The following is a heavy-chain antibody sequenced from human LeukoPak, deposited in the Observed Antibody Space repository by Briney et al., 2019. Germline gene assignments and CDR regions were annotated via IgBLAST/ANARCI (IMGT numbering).Heavy chain of an antibody. V-gene: IGHV3-11*04. D-gene: IGHD3-10*01. Sequence: GGSLRLSCAASGFTFSDYYMTWIRQAPGKGLEWVSYISSSGSNIYYADSVKGRFTISRDNAKNSLYLQVNSLRAEDTAVYYCARAYFGSVSFHYYSYMDVWGRGTTATVSS. CDR1: GFTFSDYY. J-gene: IGHJ6*03. CDR3: ARAYFGSVSFHYYSYMDV. CDR2: ISSSGSNI.